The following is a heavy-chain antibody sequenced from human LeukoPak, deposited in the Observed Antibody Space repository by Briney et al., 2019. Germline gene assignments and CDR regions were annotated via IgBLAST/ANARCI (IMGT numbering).Heavy chain of an antibody. J-gene: IGHJ4*02. CDR1: GFTFDDYG. V-gene: IGHV3-20*04. D-gene: IGHD6-19*01. Sequence: SGGSLRLSCAASGFTFDDYGMSWVRQAPGKGLEWVSGINWNGGSTGYADSVKGRFTISRDNAKNSLYLQMNSLRAEDTALYYCARVNSGWRRGEFDYWGQGTLVTVSS. CDR3: ARVNSGWRRGEFDY. CDR2: INWNGGST.